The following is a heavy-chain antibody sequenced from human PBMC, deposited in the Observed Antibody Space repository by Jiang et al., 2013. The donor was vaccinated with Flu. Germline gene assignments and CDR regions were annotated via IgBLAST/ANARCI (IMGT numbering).Heavy chain of an antibody. Sequence: VQLVESGGGVVQPGRSLRLSCAASGFTFSSYAMHWVRQAPGKGLEWVAVISYDGSNKYYADSVKGRFTISRDNSKNTLYLQMNSLRAEDTAVYYCARDEEIVVVITTDDYYYGMDVWGQGTTVTVSS. D-gene: IGHD3-22*01. CDR1: GFTFSSYA. CDR2: ISYDGSNK. V-gene: IGHV3-30*04. J-gene: IGHJ6*02. CDR3: ARDEEIVVVITTDDYYYGMDV.